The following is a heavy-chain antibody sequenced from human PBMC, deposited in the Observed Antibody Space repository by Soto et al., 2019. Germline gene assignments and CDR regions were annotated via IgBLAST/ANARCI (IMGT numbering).Heavy chain of an antibody. CDR3: ARGAGSRDRWYFDL. D-gene: IGHD2-15*01. J-gene: IGHJ2*01. CDR1: GGSFSGYY. CDR2: INHSGST. V-gene: IGHV4-34*01. Sequence: QVQLQQWGAGLLKPSETLSLTCAVYGGSFSGYYWSWIRQPPGKGLEWIGEINHSGSTNYNPSLKSRVTISVDTSKNQFSLKLSSVTAADTAVYYRARGAGSRDRWYFDLWGRGTLVTVSS.